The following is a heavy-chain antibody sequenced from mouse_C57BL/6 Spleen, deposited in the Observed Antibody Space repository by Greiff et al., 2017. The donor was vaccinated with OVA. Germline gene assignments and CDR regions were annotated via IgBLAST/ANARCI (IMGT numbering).Heavy chain of an antibody. D-gene: IGHD1-1*02. CDR2: IDPSDSYT. V-gene: IGHV1-69*01. CDR3: ARIGNYVCY. CDR1: GYTFTSYW. J-gene: IGHJ2*01. Sequence: QVQLQQPGAELVMPGASVKLSCKASGYTFTSYWMHWVKQRPGQGLEWIGEIDPSDSYTNYNQKFKGKSTLTVDKSSSTAYMQLSSLTSEDSAVYYCARIGNYVCYWGQGTTHTVSS.